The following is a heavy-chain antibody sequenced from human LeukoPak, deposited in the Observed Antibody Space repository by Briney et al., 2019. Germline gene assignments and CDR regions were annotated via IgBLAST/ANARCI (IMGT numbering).Heavy chain of an antibody. CDR3: ARAPSEIGGYYPEYFRH. J-gene: IGHJ1*01. D-gene: IGHD3-22*01. CDR2: IKSDGST. CDR1: GFTLSSYW. Sequence: GGSLRLSCAASGFTLSSYWMHWVRQAPGKGLVWVSRIKSDGSTNYADSVKGRFTISRDNAKNTVSLQMNSLRAEDTGVYYCARAPSEIGGYYPEYFRHWGQGTLVTVSS. V-gene: IGHV3-74*01.